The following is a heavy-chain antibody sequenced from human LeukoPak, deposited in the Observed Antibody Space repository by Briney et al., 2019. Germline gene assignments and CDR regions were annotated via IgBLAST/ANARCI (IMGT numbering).Heavy chain of an antibody. Sequence: GGSLRLSCAASGFTFSSYAMTWVRQAPGKGLEWVANIKQDGSEKHYVDSVKGRFTISRDNAKNSLYLQMNSLRAEDTAVYYCGGPNPLLERPSAMDVWGQGTTVTVSS. J-gene: IGHJ6*02. V-gene: IGHV3-7*03. CDR1: GFTFSSYA. CDR2: IKQDGSEK. CDR3: GGPNPLLERPSAMDV. D-gene: IGHD6-25*01.